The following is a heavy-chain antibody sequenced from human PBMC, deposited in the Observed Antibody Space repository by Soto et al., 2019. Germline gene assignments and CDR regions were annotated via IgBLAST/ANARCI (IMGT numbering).Heavy chain of an antibody. CDR3: AKGGAIVAAGTRVYLYNAMDV. CDR1: GYTFTGYY. Sequence: ASVKVSCTASGYTFTGYYVHWVRQARGQGLEWMGWINPNSGDTCLAQRFQGRVTMNRDTSIGTVYMELRGLTSDDTAEYYCAKGGAIVAAGTRVYLYNAMDVWGQGTTVTVSS. CDR2: INPNSGDT. V-gene: IGHV1-2*02. J-gene: IGHJ6*02. D-gene: IGHD1-26*01.